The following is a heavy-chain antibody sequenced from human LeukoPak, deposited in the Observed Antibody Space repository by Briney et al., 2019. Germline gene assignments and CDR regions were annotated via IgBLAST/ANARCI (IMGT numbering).Heavy chain of an antibody. V-gene: IGHV4-34*01. J-gene: IGHJ4*02. Sequence: SETLSLTCAVYGGSFSGYYWSWIRQPPGKGLEWIGEINHSGSTNYNPSLKSRVTISVDTSKNQFSLKLSSVTAADTAVYYCARGSAVGRGNDFDYWGQGTLVTVSS. D-gene: IGHD6-13*01. CDR1: GGSFSGYY. CDR3: ARGSAVGRGNDFDY. CDR2: INHSGST.